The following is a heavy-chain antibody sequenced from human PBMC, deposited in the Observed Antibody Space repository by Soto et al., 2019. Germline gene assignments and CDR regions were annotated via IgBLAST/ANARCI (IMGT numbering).Heavy chain of an antibody. V-gene: IGHV5-51*01. CDR3: ATRPYVSPPGALGFDY. CDR1: GYNFNTYW. J-gene: IGHJ4*02. Sequence: GESLKISCNTSGYNFNTYWVGWVRQMPGKGLEWMGIIYPDDSDTRYSPSFQGQVTISVDKSITTAYLEWSSLKASDTAIYYCATRPYVSPPGALGFDYWGQGTKVTVYS. D-gene: IGHD7-27*01. CDR2: IYPDDSDT.